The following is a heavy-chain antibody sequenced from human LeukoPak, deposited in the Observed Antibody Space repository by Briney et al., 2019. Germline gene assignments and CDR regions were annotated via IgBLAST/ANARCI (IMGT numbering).Heavy chain of an antibody. Sequence: ASVKVSCKASGYTFTSYDINWVRQATGQGLEWMGWMNPNSGNTGYAQKFQGRVTMTRNTSISTAYMELSSLRSEDTAVYYCARGSSSSWYSYYYYMDVWGKGTTVTISS. CDR3: ARGSSSSWYSYYYYMDV. V-gene: IGHV1-8*01. CDR2: MNPNSGNT. CDR1: GYTFTSYD. D-gene: IGHD6-13*01. J-gene: IGHJ6*03.